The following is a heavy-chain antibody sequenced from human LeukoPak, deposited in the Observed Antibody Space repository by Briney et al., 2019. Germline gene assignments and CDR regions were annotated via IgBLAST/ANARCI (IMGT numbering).Heavy chain of an antibody. CDR1: GYTLTELS. V-gene: IGHV1-24*01. D-gene: IGHD4-4*01. Sequence: ASVKVSCKVSGYTLTELSMHWVRQAPGKGLEWMGGFDPEDGETIYAQRFQGRVTMTEDTSTDTAYMELSSLRSEDTAVYYCATWNYSNYVFYFDYWGQGTLVTVSS. CDR2: FDPEDGET. CDR3: ATWNYSNYVFYFDY. J-gene: IGHJ4*02.